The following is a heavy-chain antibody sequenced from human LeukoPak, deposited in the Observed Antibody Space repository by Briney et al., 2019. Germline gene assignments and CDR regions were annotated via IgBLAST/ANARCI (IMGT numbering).Heavy chain of an antibody. CDR2: INYSGST. CDR3: ARDAYCGGDCYSD. D-gene: IGHD2-21*02. CDR1: GGTISSYY. J-gene: IGHJ4*02. V-gene: IGHV4-59*01. Sequence: SETLSLTCTVSGGTISSYYWSWIRQPPGKGLEWIGYINYSGSTNTNPSLKSRLTISVATSKNKFSLKLRSVTAADTAVYYCARDAYCGGDCYSDWGQGTLVTVSS.